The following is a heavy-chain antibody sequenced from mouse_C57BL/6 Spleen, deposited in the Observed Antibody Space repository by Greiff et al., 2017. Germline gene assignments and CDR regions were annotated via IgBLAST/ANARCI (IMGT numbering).Heavy chain of an antibody. CDR1: GYTFTSYW. Sequence: VQLQQPGAELVMPGASVKLSCKASGYTFTSYWMHWVKQRPGQGLEWIGEIDPSDSYTNYNQKFKGKSTLTVDKSSSTAYMQLSSLTSEDSAVYYCARGGITTVVDVDYWGQGTTLTVSS. D-gene: IGHD1-1*01. CDR2: IDPSDSYT. V-gene: IGHV1-69*01. J-gene: IGHJ2*01. CDR3: ARGGITTVVDVDY.